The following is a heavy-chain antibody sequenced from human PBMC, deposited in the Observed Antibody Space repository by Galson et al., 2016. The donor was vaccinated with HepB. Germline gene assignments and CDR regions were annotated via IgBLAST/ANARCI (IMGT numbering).Heavy chain of an antibody. CDR3: ARSYGDYVVGWFDP. D-gene: IGHD4-17*01. CDR1: GGSISSNSWY. CDR2: IYYSGTT. Sequence: SETLSLTCTVSGGSISSNSWYWGWIRQPPGKGLEWIGTIYYSGTTYYNPSLKSRVTISIDTSKNKFSLKVSSVTAADTAVYYCARSYGDYVVGWFDPWGQGTLVSVSS. J-gene: IGHJ5*02. V-gene: IGHV4-39*01.